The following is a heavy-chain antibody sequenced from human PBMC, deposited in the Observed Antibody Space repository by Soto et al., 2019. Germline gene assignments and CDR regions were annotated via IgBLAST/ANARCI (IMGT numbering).Heavy chain of an antibody. CDR3: ARGGSGYVWFNEF. D-gene: IGHD3-22*01. J-gene: IGHJ4*02. CDR1: GGLFSSYA. CDR2: IIPVFGTT. Sequence: QEQLVQSGAEVKKSGSSVKVSCKASGGLFSSYAVSWVRQAPGQGLEWMGGIIPVFGTTYYAQKFQGRVTITADESTNTAYRELSSLRSDDTAMYYCARGGSGYVWFNEFWGQGTLVSVSS. V-gene: IGHV1-69*01.